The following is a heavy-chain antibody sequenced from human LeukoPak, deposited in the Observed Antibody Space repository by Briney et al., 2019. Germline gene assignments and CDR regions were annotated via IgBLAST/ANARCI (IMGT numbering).Heavy chain of an antibody. CDR3: ARDKCGGDCYEDWFDP. J-gene: IGHJ5*02. D-gene: IGHD2-21*02. CDR1: GCSISSYY. V-gene: IGHV4-4*07. Sequence: SETLSLTCTGSGCSISSYYWSWIRQPAGKGLEWIGRIYTSGCTNYNPSLKSRVTRSLDTSKNQSSLKLSSVTAAETAVYYCARDKCGGDCYEDWFDPWGQGTLVTVSS. CDR2: IYTSGCT.